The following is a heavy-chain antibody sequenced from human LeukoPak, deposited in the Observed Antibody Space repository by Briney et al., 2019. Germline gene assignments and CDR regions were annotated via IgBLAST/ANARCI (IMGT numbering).Heavy chain of an antibody. CDR3: ARDSPYTSGWYDGDFDY. CDR1: GFTFSSYA. D-gene: IGHD6-19*01. V-gene: IGHV3-30*04. Sequence: QPGGSLRLSCAASGFTFSSYAMHWVRQAPGKGLEWVAVISYDGSNKYYADSVKGRFTISRDNSKNTLYLQMNSLRAEDAAVYYCARDSPYTSGWYDGDFDYWGQGTLVTVSS. J-gene: IGHJ4*02. CDR2: ISYDGSNK.